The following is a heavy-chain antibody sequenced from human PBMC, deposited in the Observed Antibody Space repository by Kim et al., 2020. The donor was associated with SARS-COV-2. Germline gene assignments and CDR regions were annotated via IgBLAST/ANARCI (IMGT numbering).Heavy chain of an antibody. J-gene: IGHJ2*01. CDR3: ARGPTIAAGGTWYFDL. CDR1: GGSFSDYY. CDR2: INHSGST. D-gene: IGHD6-13*01. V-gene: IGHV4-34*01. Sequence: SETLSLTCAVYGGSFSDYYWSWIRQPPGKGLEWIGEINHSGSTNYNPYLKSRVTISVDTPKNQFSLKVNSVTDADRAVYYCARGPTIAAGGTWYFDLWGRGTLVTISS.